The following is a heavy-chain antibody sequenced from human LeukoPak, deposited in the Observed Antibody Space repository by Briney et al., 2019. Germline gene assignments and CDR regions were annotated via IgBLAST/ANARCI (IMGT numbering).Heavy chain of an antibody. D-gene: IGHD3-22*01. V-gene: IGHV4-39*01. J-gene: IGHJ4*02. CDR2: IYYSGST. CDR3: ARQNSQWLLLRAPTFFDY. Sequence: SETLSLTCTVSGGSISSSSYYWGWIRQPPGTGLEWIGSIYYSGSTYYNPSPKSRVTISVDTSKNQFSLKLSSVTAADTAVYYCARQNSQWLLLRAPTFFDYWGQGTLVTVSS. CDR1: GGSISSSSYY.